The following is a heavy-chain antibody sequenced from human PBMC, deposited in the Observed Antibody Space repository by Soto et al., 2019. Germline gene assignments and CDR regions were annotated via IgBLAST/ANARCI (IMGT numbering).Heavy chain of an antibody. V-gene: IGHV1-18*01. CDR1: GYTFTSYG. D-gene: IGHD5-18*01. Sequence: ASVKVSCKASGYTFTSYGISWVRQAPGQGLEWMGWISAYNGNTNYAQKLQGRVTMTTDTSTSTAYMELRSLRSDDTAVYYCARSGTVDTAMVTWDYFDYWAQGTLVTV. CDR2: ISAYNGNT. J-gene: IGHJ4*02. CDR3: ARSGTVDTAMVTWDYFDY.